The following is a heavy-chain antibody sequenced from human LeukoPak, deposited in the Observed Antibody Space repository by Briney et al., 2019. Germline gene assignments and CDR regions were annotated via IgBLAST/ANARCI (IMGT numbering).Heavy chain of an antibody. J-gene: IGHJ4*02. CDR1: GFTFSSYA. V-gene: IGHV3-23*01. D-gene: IGHD3-10*01. Sequence: GGSLRLSCAASGFTFSSYAMTWARQAPGQGLEWVSGIISSGGTYYADSVKGRFTISRDNSKNTLYVQMNSLRAEDTAVYYCAKSVGSGSYYNNDCWGQGTLVTVSS. CDR2: IISSGGT. CDR3: AKSVGSGSYYNNDC.